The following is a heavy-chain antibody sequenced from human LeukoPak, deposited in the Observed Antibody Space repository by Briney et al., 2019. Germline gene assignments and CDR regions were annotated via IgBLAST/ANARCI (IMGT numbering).Heavy chain of an antibody. Sequence: SETLSLTCAVYGGSFSGYYWSWIRQPPGKGLEWIGEINHSGSTNYNPSLKSRVTISVDTSKNQFSLKLSSVTAADTAVYYCARGSGTAMYYYMDVWGKGTTVTISS. J-gene: IGHJ6*03. V-gene: IGHV4-34*01. CDR3: ARGSGTAMYYYMDV. D-gene: IGHD3-10*01. CDR2: INHSGST. CDR1: GGSFSGYY.